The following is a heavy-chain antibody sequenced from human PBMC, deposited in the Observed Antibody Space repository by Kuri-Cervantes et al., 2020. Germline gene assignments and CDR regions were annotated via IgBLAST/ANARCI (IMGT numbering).Heavy chain of an antibody. Sequence: SVKVSCKTSGGTFSSYAINWVRQAPGQGLDWMGEIIPVFGTANYAQKFQGRVTITTDESTSTAYMELSSLRSADTAVYYCARCPFYGSGSYCYFDYWGQGTLVTVSS. CDR1: GGTFSSYA. J-gene: IGHJ4*02. CDR2: IIPVFGTA. D-gene: IGHD3-10*01. CDR3: ARCPFYGSGSYCYFDY. V-gene: IGHV1-69*05.